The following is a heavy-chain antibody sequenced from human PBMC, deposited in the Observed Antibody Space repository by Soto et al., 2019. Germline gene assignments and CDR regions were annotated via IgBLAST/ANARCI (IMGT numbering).Heavy chain of an antibody. D-gene: IGHD3-10*01. Sequence: EVQLVESGGGLVQPGRSLTLSCAASGVTIDDYAMHWVRQAPRKGLERVSGISWNSGSIGYADSVKGRFTISRDNAKNALYLPMNSLRAEDTALYYCAKDSGVGPGYYYYMDVWGKGTTVTFSS. CDR2: ISWNSGSI. V-gene: IGHV3-9*01. CDR3: AKDSGVGPGYYYYMDV. CDR1: GVTIDDYA. J-gene: IGHJ6*03.